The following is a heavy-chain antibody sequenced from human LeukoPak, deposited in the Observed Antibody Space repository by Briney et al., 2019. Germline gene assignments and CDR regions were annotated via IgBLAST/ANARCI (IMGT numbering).Heavy chain of an antibody. Sequence: GGSLRLSCAASGFTFSNYSMSLVRQAPGKGLEWVANIKQDGSEKYYVDSVKGRFTISRDNAKNSLYLQMTSLRAEDTAVYYCAKNKWNYDYWGQGTLVTVSS. V-gene: IGHV3-7*01. D-gene: IGHD1-7*01. CDR2: IKQDGSEK. CDR3: AKNKWNYDY. J-gene: IGHJ4*02. CDR1: GFTFSNYS.